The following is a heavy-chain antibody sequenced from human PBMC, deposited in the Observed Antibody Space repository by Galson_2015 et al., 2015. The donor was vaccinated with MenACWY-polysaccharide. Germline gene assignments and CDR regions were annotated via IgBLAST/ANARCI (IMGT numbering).Heavy chain of an antibody. CDR3: ARGVQLERKGRGDWFDP. CDR1: GFTFSSYW. Sequence: SLRLSCAASGFTFSSYWMNWVRQAPGKGLEWVALIWNDGNNKNYVDSLKGRFTISRDNSKNTLYLQMNSLRAEDTAVYHCARGVQLERKGRGDWFDPWGQGTLVTVSS. CDR2: IWNDGNNK. V-gene: IGHV3-33*08. D-gene: IGHD1-1*01. J-gene: IGHJ5*02.